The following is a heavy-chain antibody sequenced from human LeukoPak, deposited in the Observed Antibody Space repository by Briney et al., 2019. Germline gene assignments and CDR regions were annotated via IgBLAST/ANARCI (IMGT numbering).Heavy chain of an antibody. CDR1: GGSISSGGYY. V-gene: IGHV4-31*03. CDR3: ARGEEYSGDDVSWFDP. J-gene: IGHJ5*02. D-gene: IGHD5-12*01. CDR2: IYYSGST. Sequence: SQTLSLTCTASGGSISSGGYYWNWIRQYPGKGLEWIGYIYYSGSTYYNPSLKSRVTISVDTSKNQFSLKLSSVTAADTAVYYCARGEEYSGDDVSWFDPWGQGTLVTVSS.